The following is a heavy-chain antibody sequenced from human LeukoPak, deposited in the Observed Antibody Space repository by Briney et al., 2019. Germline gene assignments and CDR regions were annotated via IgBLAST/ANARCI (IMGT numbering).Heavy chain of an antibody. CDR2: IYTSGST. V-gene: IGHV4-61*02. J-gene: IGHJ4*02. D-gene: IGHD3-9*01. CDR3: AALSPGYLNY. Sequence: PSETLSLTCTVSGGSISSGGYYWSWIRQPSGKGLEWIGRIYTSGSTKYNPSLKSRVTISVDTSKNQFSLKLSSVTAADTAVYYCAALSPGYLNYWGQGTLVTVSS. CDR1: GGSISSGGYY.